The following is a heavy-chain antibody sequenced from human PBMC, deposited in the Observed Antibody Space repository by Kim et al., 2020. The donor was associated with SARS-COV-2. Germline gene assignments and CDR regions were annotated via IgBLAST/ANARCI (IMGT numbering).Heavy chain of an antibody. CDR1: GGTFSSYA. CDR3: ARDRCSSTSCKRQFWSDP. CDR2: IIPILGIA. D-gene: IGHD2-2*01. V-gene: IGHV1-69*04. Sequence: SVKVSCKASGGTFSSYAISWVRQAPGQGLEWMGRIIPILGIANYAQKFQGRVTITADKSTSTAYMELSSLRSEDTAVYYCARDRCSSTSCKRQFWSDPWGQGTLVTVSS. J-gene: IGHJ5*02.